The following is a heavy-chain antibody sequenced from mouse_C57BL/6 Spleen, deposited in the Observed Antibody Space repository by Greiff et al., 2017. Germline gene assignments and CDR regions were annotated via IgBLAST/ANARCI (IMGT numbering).Heavy chain of an antibody. CDR2: ISSGSSTI. V-gene: IGHV5-17*01. CDR3: ARGSSWAMDY. J-gene: IGHJ4*01. CDR1: GFTFSDYG. D-gene: IGHD1-3*01. Sequence: EVMLVESGGGLVKPGGSLKLSCAASGFTFSDYGMHWVRQAPEKGLEWVAYISSGSSTIYYADTVKGRFTISRDNAKNTLFLQMNSLRAEDTAMYYCARGSSWAMDYWGQGTSVTVSS.